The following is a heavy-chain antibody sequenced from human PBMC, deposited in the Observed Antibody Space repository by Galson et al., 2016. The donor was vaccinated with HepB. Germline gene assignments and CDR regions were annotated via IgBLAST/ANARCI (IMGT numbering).Heavy chain of an antibody. J-gene: IGHJ4*02. Sequence: SLRLSCAASGFTFSHAWMNWVRQAPGEGLEWVGRVQSNTAGGTIDYAAPVKGRFTISRDDSQNTLYLQMDSLKTEDTAIYYCTADLPGGSSGVDFWGQGTLVTVSS. CDR2: VQSNTAGGTI. CDR1: GFTFSHAW. V-gene: IGHV3-15*01. D-gene: IGHD6-19*01. CDR3: TADLPGGSSGVDF.